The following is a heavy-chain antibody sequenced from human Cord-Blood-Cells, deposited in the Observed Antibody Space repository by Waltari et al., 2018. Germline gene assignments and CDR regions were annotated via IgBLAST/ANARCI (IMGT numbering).Heavy chain of an antibody. D-gene: IGHD3-9*01. V-gene: IGHV4-4*02. CDR1: GGSISSSNC. CDR3: ARVNYDILTGHHYYFDY. Sequence: QVHLQESGPGLVKPSGTLSLTCAVSGGSISSSNCWSWVRQPPGKGLEWIGEIYHSGSTNSNPSLKSRVTISVDDAKNQFSLKLSAVTAADTAVYYCARVNYDILTGHHYYFDYWGQGTLVTVSS. CDR2: IYHSGST. J-gene: IGHJ4*02.